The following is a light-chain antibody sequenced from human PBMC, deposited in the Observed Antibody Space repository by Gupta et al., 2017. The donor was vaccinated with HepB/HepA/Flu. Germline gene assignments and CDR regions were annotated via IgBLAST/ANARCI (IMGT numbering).Light chain of an antibody. Sequence: DIQMTQSPSSLSASVGDRVTITCRASQSISTYLNGYQQKPGKAPKPLIYRASSLQSGVPSRFSGSGSGTDFTLAISSLQREDFATYYCQQSYSGPWTFGQGTKVEI. J-gene: IGKJ1*01. V-gene: IGKV1-39*01. CDR3: QQSYSGPWT. CDR2: RAS. CDR1: QSISTY.